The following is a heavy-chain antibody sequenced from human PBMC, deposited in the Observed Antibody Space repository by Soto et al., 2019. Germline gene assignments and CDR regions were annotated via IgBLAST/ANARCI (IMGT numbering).Heavy chain of an antibody. D-gene: IGHD3-22*01. CDR3: ARGDYHDTSGPFSDAFDV. CDR1: GFTFSSYW. J-gene: IGHJ3*01. Sequence: PGGSLRLSCAASGFTFSSYWMHWVRQAPGKGLVWVSHINSDGSSTTYADSVKGRFTISGDNTKNSLYLQMNSLRAEDTAVYYCARGDYHDTSGPFSDAFDVWGQGTMVTVSS. CDR2: INSDGSST. V-gene: IGHV3-74*01.